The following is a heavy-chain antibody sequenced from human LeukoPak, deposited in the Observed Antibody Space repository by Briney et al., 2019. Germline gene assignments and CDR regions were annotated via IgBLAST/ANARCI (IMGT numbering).Heavy chain of an antibody. V-gene: IGHV3-20*04. Sequence: GGSLRLSCAASGFTFDDYGMSWVRQAPGKGLEWISGINWNGGSTGYADSVKGRFTISRDNAKNSLYLQMNSLRAEDTAVYYCALSTAYCGGDCSFAFDYWGQGTLVTVSS. J-gene: IGHJ4*02. D-gene: IGHD2-21*02. CDR2: INWNGGST. CDR1: GFTFDDYG. CDR3: ALSTAYCGGDCSFAFDY.